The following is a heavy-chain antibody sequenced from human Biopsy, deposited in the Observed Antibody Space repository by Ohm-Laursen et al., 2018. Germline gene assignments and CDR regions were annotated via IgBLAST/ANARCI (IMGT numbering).Heavy chain of an antibody. D-gene: IGHD3/OR15-3a*01. CDR2: LSGGGSR. V-gene: IGHV3-53*01. J-gene: IGHJ6*02. CDR1: GFDVRSNY. CDR3: ARNLRLAITMNSGETTHSFHFGMDV. Sequence: SLRLSCAASGFDVRSNYMSWVRQPPGKGLEWVSLLSGGGSRFYADSVKGRFTISRDNSKNTLFLQMNFLTAEDTAIYYCARNLRLAITMNSGETTHSFHFGMDVWGQGTSVTVSS.